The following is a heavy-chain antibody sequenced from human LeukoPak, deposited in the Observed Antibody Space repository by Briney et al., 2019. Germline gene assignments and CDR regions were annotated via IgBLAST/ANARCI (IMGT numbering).Heavy chain of an antibody. CDR2: ISSNGGST. CDR3: ARDRGGYSGYDYVSGAFAI. Sequence: SGGSLRLSCAASGFTFSTYAMSWVRQAPGKGLEYVSAISSNGGSTYYANSVKGRFTISRDNSKNTLYLQMGSLRAEDTAVYYCARDRGGYSGYDYVSGAFAIWGQGTMVTVSS. V-gene: IGHV3-64*01. D-gene: IGHD5-12*01. CDR1: GFTFSTYA. J-gene: IGHJ3*02.